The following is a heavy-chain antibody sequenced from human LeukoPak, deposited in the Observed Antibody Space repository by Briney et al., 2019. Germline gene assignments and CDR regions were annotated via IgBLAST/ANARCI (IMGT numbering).Heavy chain of an antibody. Sequence: SETLSLTCTVSGGSISSYYWSWIRQPPGNGLEWIGYIYYSGSTNYNPSLKSRVTISVDTSKNQFSLKLSSVTAADTAVYYCAREQQQLGFDYWGQGTLVTVSS. D-gene: IGHD6-13*01. V-gene: IGHV4-59*01. J-gene: IGHJ4*02. CDR1: GGSISSYY. CDR3: AREQQQLGFDY. CDR2: IYYSGST.